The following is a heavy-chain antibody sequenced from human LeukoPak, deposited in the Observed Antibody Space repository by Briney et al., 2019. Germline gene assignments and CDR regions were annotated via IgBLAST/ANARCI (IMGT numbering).Heavy chain of an antibody. Sequence: SETLSLTCTVSGGSISSYYWSWIRQPPGKGLEWIGYIYYSGSTNYNPSLKSRVTISVDTSKNQFSLKLTSVTAADTAVYYCARGDIAARPPTFDYWGQGTLVTVSS. CDR1: GGSISSYY. D-gene: IGHD6-6*01. V-gene: IGHV4-59*01. CDR3: ARGDIAARPPTFDY. CDR2: IYYSGST. J-gene: IGHJ4*02.